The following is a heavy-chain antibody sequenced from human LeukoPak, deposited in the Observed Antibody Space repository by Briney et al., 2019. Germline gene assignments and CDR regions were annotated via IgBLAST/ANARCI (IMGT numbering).Heavy chain of an antibody. Sequence: SETLSLTCAVYGGSFSGYYWSWIRQPPGKGLEWIGEINHSGSTDYNPSLKSRVTISVDTFKNQFSLKLSSVTAADTAVYYCARAHYYGSGRPYYFDYWGQGTLVTVSS. V-gene: IGHV4-34*01. CDR3: ARAHYYGSGRPYYFDY. CDR2: INHSGST. J-gene: IGHJ4*02. CDR1: GGSFSGYY. D-gene: IGHD3-10*01.